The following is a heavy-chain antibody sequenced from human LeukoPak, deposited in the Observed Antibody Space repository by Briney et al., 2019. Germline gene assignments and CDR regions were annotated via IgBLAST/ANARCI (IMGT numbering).Heavy chain of an antibody. CDR2: INPNSGGT. Sequence: ASVKVSCKASGYTFTGYYMHWVRQAPGEGLEWMGWINPNSGGTKYAQKFQGSVTMTSDTSISTAYMEVSRLRSDDTALYYCARTTGARSDDAFDIWGQGTMVTVSS. CDR3: ARTTGARSDDAFDI. V-gene: IGHV1-2*02. D-gene: IGHD3-10*01. J-gene: IGHJ3*02. CDR1: GYTFTGYY.